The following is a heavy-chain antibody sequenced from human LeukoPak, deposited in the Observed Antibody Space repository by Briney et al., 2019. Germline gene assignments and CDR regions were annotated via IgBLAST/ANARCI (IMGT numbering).Heavy chain of an antibody. CDR2: IKQDGSEK. CDR1: GFTFSSYW. V-gene: IGHV3-7*01. CDR3: ARVPGSSSWYLLYYYYYYMDV. D-gene: IGHD6-13*01. Sequence: GRSLRLSSAASGFTFSSYWMSWVHQAPGKGLEWVANIKQDGSEKYYVDSVKGRFTISRDNAKNSLYLQMNSLRAEDTAVYYCARVPGSSSWYLLYYYYYYMDVWGKGTTVTVSS. J-gene: IGHJ6*03.